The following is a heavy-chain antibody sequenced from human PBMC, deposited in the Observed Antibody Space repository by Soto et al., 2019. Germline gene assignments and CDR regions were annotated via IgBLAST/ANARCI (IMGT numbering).Heavy chain of an antibody. D-gene: IGHD2-15*01. CDR2: IQYSGDT. J-gene: IGHJ4*03. CDR3: ARASVGPPGGGSWTMPFDF. Sequence: SETLSLTCIVSGGSVGSGAYYWSWIRQPPGSALEWIGYIQYSGDTNYNPSLKSRVTLSVDRSKNRFSLRLTSVTAADTAVYYCARASVGPPGGGSWTMPFDFWGHGTLVTVSS. V-gene: IGHV4-61*08. CDR1: GGSVGSGAYY.